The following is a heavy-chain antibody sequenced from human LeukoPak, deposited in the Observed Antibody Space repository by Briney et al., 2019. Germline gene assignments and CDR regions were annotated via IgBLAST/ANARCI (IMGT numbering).Heavy chain of an antibody. J-gene: IGHJ4*02. D-gene: IGHD3-10*01. CDR3: ARVSYRSD. V-gene: IGHV3-48*03. CDR1: GFTFSSYE. Sequence: PGGSLRLSCAASGFTFSSYEMNWVRQAPGKGLEWDSYISSSGSTIYYADSLQSRFTISRDNAKNSLYLQMNSLSAEDTAVYYCARVSYRSDWGQGTLVTVSS. CDR2: ISSSGSTI.